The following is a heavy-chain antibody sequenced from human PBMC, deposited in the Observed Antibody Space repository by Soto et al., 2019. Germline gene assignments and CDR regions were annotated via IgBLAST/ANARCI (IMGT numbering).Heavy chain of an antibody. CDR1: GFTLTGYY. CDR2: ISSYNGNT. V-gene: IGHV1-18*04. CDR3: ARVGGQNYYSMDV. J-gene: IGHJ6*02. Sequence: ASVKVSSKASGFTLTGYYMHWVRQAPGQGLEWMGWISSYNGNTNYAQKLQDRVTMTTDTSTSTAYMELRSLRSDDTAVYYCARVGGQNYYSMDVWGQGTTVTVSS. D-gene: IGHD2-15*01.